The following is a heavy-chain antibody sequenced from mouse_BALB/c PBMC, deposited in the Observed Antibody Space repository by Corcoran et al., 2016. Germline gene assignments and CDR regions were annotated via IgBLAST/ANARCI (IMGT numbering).Heavy chain of an antibody. CDR3: ARYYRYDTMDY. D-gene: IGHD2-14*01. V-gene: IGHV1-9*01. CDR1: GYTFSSYL. CDR2: ILPGSGST. Sequence: QVQMQQSGAELMKPGASVKIFCKATGYTFSSYLIELVKQTPGHGLEWIGEILPGSGSTNYNEKFKGKTTFTADTYSNTAYMQLSSLTSEDSSVYYCARYYRYDTMDYWGQGTSVTVSS. J-gene: IGHJ4*01.